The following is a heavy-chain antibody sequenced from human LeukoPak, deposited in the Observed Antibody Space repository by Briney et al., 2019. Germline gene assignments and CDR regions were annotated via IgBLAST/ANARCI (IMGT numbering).Heavy chain of an antibody. V-gene: IGHV3-30*04. CDR2: ISYDGSDK. Sequence: PGRSLRLSCAASGFTFSSYAMHWVRQAPGKGLEWVAVISYDGSDKYYADSVKGRFTISRDNSKNTLYPQMNSLRAEDTAVYYCARNRQYQLLSRYYGMDVWGKGTTVTVSS. D-gene: IGHD2-2*01. J-gene: IGHJ6*04. CDR1: GFTFSSYA. CDR3: ARNRQYQLLSRYYGMDV.